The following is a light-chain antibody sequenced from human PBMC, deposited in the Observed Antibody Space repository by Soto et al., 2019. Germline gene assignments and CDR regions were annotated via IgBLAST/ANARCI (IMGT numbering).Light chain of an antibody. CDR2: DDN. J-gene: IGLJ1*01. CDR3: GSWDSSLSAYV. V-gene: IGLV1-51*01. Sequence: QSVMTQPPSVSAAPGQEVTISCSGSSSNIGGNSVSWYQQLPGPAPKLLIYDDNKRPSGIPDRFSGSKSGTSATLGITGFQTGDEADYYCGSWDSSLSAYVFGTGTKVTVL. CDR1: SSNIGGNS.